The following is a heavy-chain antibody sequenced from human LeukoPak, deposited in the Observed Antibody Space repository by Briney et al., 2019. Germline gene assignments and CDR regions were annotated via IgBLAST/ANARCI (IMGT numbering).Heavy chain of an antibody. Sequence: GGSLRLSCAASGFTFSSYGMHWVRQAPGKGLEWVAVIWYDGSNKNYADSVKGRFTISRDNSKNTLYLQMNSLRAEDTAVYYCAKEQWVIWYYYDSSGPDWFDPWGQGTLVTVSS. CDR3: AKEQWVIWYYYDSSGPDWFDP. D-gene: IGHD3-22*01. J-gene: IGHJ5*02. V-gene: IGHV3-33*06. CDR1: GFTFSSYG. CDR2: IWYDGSNK.